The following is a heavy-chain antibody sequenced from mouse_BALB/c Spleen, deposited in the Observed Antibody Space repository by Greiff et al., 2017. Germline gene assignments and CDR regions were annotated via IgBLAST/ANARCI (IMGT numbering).Heavy chain of an antibody. J-gene: IGHJ1*01. D-gene: IGHD2-1*01. V-gene: IGHV1-4*02. CDR3: AREGEGGNPSHV. CDR1: GYTFTSYT. CDR2: INPSSGYT. Sequence: QVQLQQSAAELARPGASVKMSCKASGYTFTSYTMHWVKQRPGQGLEWIGYINPSSGYTEYNQKFKDKTTLTADKSSSTAYMQLSSLTSEDSAVYYCAREGEGGNPSHVWGAGTTVTVSS.